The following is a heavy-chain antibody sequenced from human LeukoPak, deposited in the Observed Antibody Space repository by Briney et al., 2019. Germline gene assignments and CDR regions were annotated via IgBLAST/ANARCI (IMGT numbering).Heavy chain of an antibody. V-gene: IGHV4-4*07. CDR2: IYTSGST. D-gene: IGHD3-22*01. CDR3: ARGGHYDSSDYVDY. J-gene: IGHJ4*02. CDR1: GGSISSYY. Sequence: SETLSLTCTVSGGSISSYYWSWIRQPAGKGLEWIGRIYTSGSTNYNPSLKSRVTMSVDTSKNQFSLKLSSVTAADTAVYYCARGGHYDSSDYVDYWGQGTLVTVSS.